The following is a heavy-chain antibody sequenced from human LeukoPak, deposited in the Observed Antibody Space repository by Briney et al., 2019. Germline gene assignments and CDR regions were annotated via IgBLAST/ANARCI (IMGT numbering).Heavy chain of an antibody. Sequence: SVKVSCKASGGTFSSYAISWVRQAPGQGLEWMGRIIPIFGTANYAQKFQGRVTITTDESTSTAYMELSSLRSEDTAVYYCARDPLYCSGGSCHNWFDPWGQGTLATVSS. CDR3: ARDPLYCSGGSCHNWFDP. CDR2: IIPIFGTA. D-gene: IGHD2-15*01. J-gene: IGHJ5*02. V-gene: IGHV1-69*05. CDR1: GGTFSSYA.